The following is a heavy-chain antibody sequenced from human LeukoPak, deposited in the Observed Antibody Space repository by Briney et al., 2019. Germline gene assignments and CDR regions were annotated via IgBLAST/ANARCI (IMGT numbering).Heavy chain of an antibody. CDR1: GDSISSSNYY. V-gene: IGHV4-39*01. D-gene: IGHD3-10*01. CDR3: ARHLNGYYGSGTYWQDAFDI. J-gene: IGHJ3*02. CDR2: MSYSGNT. Sequence: SETLSLTCTVSGDSISSSNYYWGWIRQPPAKGLEWIGCMSYSGNTYNNPSLKSRVTISVDTSQNQFSLKLSSVTAADTAVFYCARHLNGYYGSGTYWQDAFDIWGQGAMVTVSS.